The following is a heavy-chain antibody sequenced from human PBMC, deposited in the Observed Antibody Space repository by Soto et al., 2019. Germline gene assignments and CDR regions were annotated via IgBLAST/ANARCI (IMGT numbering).Heavy chain of an antibody. J-gene: IGHJ4*02. CDR2: ISYDGSNK. V-gene: IGHV3-30-3*01. CDR1: GFTFSSYA. CDR3: ARDKVVVVVAATPSY. Sequence: VQLVESGGGVVQPGRSLRLSCAASGFTFSSYAMHWVRQAPGKGLEWVAVISYDGSNKYYADSVKGRFTISRDNSKNTLYLQMNSLRAEDTAVYYCARDKVVVVVAATPSYWGQGTLVTVSS. D-gene: IGHD2-15*01.